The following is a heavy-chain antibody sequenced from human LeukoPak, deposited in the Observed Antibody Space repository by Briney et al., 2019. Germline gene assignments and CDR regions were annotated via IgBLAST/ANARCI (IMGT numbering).Heavy chain of an antibody. J-gene: IGHJ4*02. CDR2: INHSGST. V-gene: IGHV4-34*01. Sequence: SETLSLTCAVYGGSFSGYYWSWIRRPPGKGLEWIGEINHSGSTNYNPSLKSRVTISVDTSKNQFSLKLSSVTAADTAVYYCARGPGENDYWGQGTLVTVSS. D-gene: IGHD3-16*01. CDR3: ARGPGENDY. CDR1: GGSFSGYY.